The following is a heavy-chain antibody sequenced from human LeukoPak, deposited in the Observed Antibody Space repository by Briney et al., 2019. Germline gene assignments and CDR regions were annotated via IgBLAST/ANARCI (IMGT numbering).Heavy chain of an antibody. Sequence: SETLSHTCTVSGGSISTYYWSWIRQPPGKGLEWLGYIYTRGSTNYNPSLKSRVTISVDTSKIQFSLKLSSVTAADTAVYYCARHLSDSVSAIEYWGQGILVTVSS. J-gene: IGHJ4*02. CDR1: GGSISTYY. D-gene: IGHD5/OR15-5a*01. V-gene: IGHV4-4*09. CDR2: IYTRGST. CDR3: ARHLSDSVSAIEY.